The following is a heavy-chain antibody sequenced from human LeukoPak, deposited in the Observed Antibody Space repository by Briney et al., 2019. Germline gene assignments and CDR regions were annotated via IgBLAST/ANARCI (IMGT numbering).Heavy chain of an antibody. V-gene: IGHV3-21*01. CDR1: GFTFSSYS. CDR2: ISSSSSYI. J-gene: IGHJ4*02. D-gene: IGHD3-10*01. Sequence: GGSLRLSCAASGFTFSSYSMNWVRQAPGKGLEWVSSISSSSSYIYYADSVKGRFTISSDNAKNSLYLQMNSLRAEDTAVYYCARDSMVRGVIVPDYWGQGTLVTVSS. CDR3: ARDSMVRGVIVPDY.